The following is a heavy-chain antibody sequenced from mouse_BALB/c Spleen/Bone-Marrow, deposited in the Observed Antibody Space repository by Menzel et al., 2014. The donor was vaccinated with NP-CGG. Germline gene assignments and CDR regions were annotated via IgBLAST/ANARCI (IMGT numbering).Heavy chain of an antibody. CDR3: ARDGYYVVMDY. CDR2: IWAGGST. D-gene: IGHD2-3*01. CDR1: GFSLTNYG. V-gene: IGHV2-9*02. Sequence: QVQLKESGPGLVAPSQSLSITCTVSGFSLTNYGVLWVRQPPGKGLEWLGVIWAGGSTNYNSALMSRLSITKDNSKNQVFLKMNSLQTADTAMYYCARDGYYVVMDYWGQGTSVTVSS. J-gene: IGHJ4*01.